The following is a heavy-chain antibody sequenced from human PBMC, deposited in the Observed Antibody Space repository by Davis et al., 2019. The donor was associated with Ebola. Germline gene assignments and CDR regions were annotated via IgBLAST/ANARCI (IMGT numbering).Heavy chain of an antibody. V-gene: IGHV3-11*01. CDR3: ARSEIGYSSGWYHHFQH. Sequence: PGGSLRLSCAASGFTFSDYYMSWIRQAPGKGLEWVSYISSSGSTIYYADSVKGRFTISRDNAKNSLYLQMNSLRGEDTAVYYCARSEIGYSSGWYHHFQHWGQGTLVTVSS. CDR1: GFTFSDYY. D-gene: IGHD6-19*01. CDR2: ISSSGSTI. J-gene: IGHJ1*01.